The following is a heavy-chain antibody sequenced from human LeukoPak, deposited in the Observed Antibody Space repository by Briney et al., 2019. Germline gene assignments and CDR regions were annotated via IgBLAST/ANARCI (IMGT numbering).Heavy chain of an antibody. D-gene: IGHD3-10*01. CDR2: IYPSDSDT. V-gene: IGHV5-51*01. J-gene: IGHJ4*02. CDR3: ARPYYYGSGSGYFDY. Sequence: GESLKISCKGSGYSFTNYWIGWVRQMPGKGLEWMGIIYPSDSDTRYSPSFQGQVTISADKSISTAYLQWSSLKASDTAMYYCARPYYYGSGSGYFDYWGQGTLVTVSS. CDR1: GYSFTNYW.